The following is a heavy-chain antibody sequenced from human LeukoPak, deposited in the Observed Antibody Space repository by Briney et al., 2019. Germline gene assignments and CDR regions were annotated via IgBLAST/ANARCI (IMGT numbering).Heavy chain of an antibody. J-gene: IGHJ2*01. CDR1: GYTFTGYY. Sequence: ASVKVSCKASGYTFTGYYMHWVRQAPGQGLEWMGRINPNSGGTNYAQKFQGRVTMTRDTSINTAYMELSRLRSDDTAVYYCAINPDSSEGGSDWYFDLWGRGTLVTVSS. D-gene: IGHD3-22*01. CDR3: AINPDSSEGGSDWYFDL. V-gene: IGHV1-2*06. CDR2: INPNSGGT.